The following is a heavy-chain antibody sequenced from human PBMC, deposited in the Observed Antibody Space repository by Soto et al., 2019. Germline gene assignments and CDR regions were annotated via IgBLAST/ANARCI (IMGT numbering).Heavy chain of an antibody. J-gene: IGHJ6*02. CDR1: GYTFTSYG. CDR2: ISAYNGNT. CDR3: ARVVSRYDFLSGYYGLGYGMDV. D-gene: IGHD3-3*01. V-gene: IGHV1-18*01. Sequence: QVQLVQSGAEVKKPGASVKVSCKASGYTFTSYGISWVRQAPGQGLEWMGWISAYNGNTNYAQKLQGRVTMTTDTSTSTAYMELRSLRSDDTAVYYCARVVSRYDFLSGYYGLGYGMDVWGQGTTVTVSS.